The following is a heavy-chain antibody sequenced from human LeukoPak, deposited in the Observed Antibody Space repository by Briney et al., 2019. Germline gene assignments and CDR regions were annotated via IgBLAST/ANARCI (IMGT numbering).Heavy chain of an antibody. Sequence: GGSLRLSCAASGFTFSSYAMSWVRQAPGKGLEWVSAISGSGSTYYADSVKGRFTISRDNSKNTLYLQMNSLRAEDTAVYYCAKGGGSGWYGHWYFDLWGRGTLVTVSS. CDR3: AKGGGSGWYGHWYFDL. V-gene: IGHV3-23*01. J-gene: IGHJ2*01. CDR1: GFTFSSYA. CDR2: ISGSGST. D-gene: IGHD6-19*01.